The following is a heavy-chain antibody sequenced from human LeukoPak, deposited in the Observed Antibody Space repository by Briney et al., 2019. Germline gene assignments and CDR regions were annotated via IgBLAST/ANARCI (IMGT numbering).Heavy chain of an antibody. CDR2: IYYSGST. CDR3: ARAGVDCSGGSCYPDDAFDI. V-gene: IGHV4-39*01. CDR1: GGSISSSSHY. Sequence: PSETLSLTCTVSGGSISSSSHYWGWIRQPPGKGLEWIGSIYYSGSTYYNPSLKSRVTISVDTSKNQFSLKLSSVTAADTAVYYCARAGVDCSGGSCYPDDAFDIWGQGTMVTVSS. D-gene: IGHD2-15*01. J-gene: IGHJ3*02.